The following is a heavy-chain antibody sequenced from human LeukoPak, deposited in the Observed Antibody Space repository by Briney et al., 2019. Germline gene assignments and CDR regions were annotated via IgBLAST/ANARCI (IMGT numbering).Heavy chain of an antibody. CDR1: GFTFSSYA. Sequence: GGSLRLSCAASGFTFSSYAMSWCRQDPGRGLEGVSGINGSGDNTYYADSVKGRFTISRDNSKNTLYVQVNSLGTEDTAVYYCVKDGYSGSFPGSFDYWGQGTLVTVSS. J-gene: IGHJ4*02. CDR2: INGSGDNT. D-gene: IGHD1-26*01. V-gene: IGHV3-23*01. CDR3: VKDGYSGSFPGSFDY.